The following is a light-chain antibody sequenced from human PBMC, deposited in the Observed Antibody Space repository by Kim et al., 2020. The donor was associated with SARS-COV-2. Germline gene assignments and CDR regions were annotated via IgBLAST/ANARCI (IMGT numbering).Light chain of an antibody. CDR1: SSNIGSDY. V-gene: IGLV1-47*01. CDR3: ASWDDSLV. CDR2: RNN. Sequence: GTPGQRVTISCSGSSSNIGSDYVYWYQQLPGTAPKLLIYRNNQRPSGVPDQFSGSKSGTSASLAISGLRSEDEADYYCASWDDSLVFGGGTQLTVL. J-gene: IGLJ2*01.